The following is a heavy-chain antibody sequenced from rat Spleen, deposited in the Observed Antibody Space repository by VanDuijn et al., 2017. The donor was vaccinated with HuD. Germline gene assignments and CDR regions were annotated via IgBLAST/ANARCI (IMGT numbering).Heavy chain of an antibody. Sequence: EVQLVESGGGLVQPGRSLKLSCVASGFTFSNYYMAWVRQAPTKGLEWVAYISTGGGSTYYRDSVKGRFTISRDNAKSTLYLQMDSLRSEDTATYYCATDGYYDGTYYSVYVMDAWGQGASVTVSS. CDR3: ATDGYYDGTYYSVYVMDA. CDR1: GFTFSNYY. V-gene: IGHV5-27*01. J-gene: IGHJ4*01. D-gene: IGHD1-12*02. CDR2: ISTGGGST.